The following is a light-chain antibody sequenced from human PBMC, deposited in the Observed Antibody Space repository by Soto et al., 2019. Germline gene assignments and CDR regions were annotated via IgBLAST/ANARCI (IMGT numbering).Light chain of an antibody. CDR1: RSDIGDYNY. V-gene: IGLV2-14*01. CDR3: SSSTTTASLVV. Sequence: QSALTQPASVSGSPGQSTTISRTGTRSDIGDYNYVSWYQQYPGKVPKLVIYDVSHRPSGVSNRFSGSKSGNTASLTISGLQAEDEADYYCSSSTTTASLVVFGGGTQLTVL. CDR2: DVS. J-gene: IGLJ3*02.